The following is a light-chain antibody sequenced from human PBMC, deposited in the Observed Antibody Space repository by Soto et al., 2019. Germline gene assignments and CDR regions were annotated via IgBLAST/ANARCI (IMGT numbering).Light chain of an antibody. CDR3: QQYISYPWT. V-gene: IGKV3-15*01. J-gene: IGKJ1*01. CDR2: RTS. CDR1: QSISSN. Sequence: EIVMTQSPATLSVSPGERATISCRASQSISSNLAWYKKTPGQAPRLLMFRTSSRATGLPARVSGSGSGTDVTLTISSLQPDEGATYYGQQYISYPWTFGQGTKVDIK.